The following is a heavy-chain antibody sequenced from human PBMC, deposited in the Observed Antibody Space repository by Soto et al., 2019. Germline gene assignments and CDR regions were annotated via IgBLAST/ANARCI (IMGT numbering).Heavy chain of an antibody. CDR3: AKELIYCSGGSCYLPDAFDI. CDR2: ISWNSGSI. V-gene: IGHV3-9*01. CDR1: GFTFDDYA. Sequence: PGGSLRLSCAASGFTFDDYAMHWVRQAPGKGLEWVSGISWNSGSIGYADSVKGRFTISRDNAKNSLYLQMNSLRAEDTALYYCAKELIYCSGGSCYLPDAFDIWGQGTMVTVSS. J-gene: IGHJ3*02. D-gene: IGHD2-15*01.